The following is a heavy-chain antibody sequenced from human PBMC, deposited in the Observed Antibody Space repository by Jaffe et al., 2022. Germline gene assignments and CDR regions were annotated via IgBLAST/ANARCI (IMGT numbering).Heavy chain of an antibody. D-gene: IGHD1-20*01. CDR3: ARDRGYNWFDI. CDR1: GGSVSSGSYY. V-gene: IGHV4-61*01. J-gene: IGHJ3*02. CDR2: IYYSGST. Sequence: QVQLQESGPGLVKPSETLSLTCTVSGGSVSSGSYYWSWIRQPPGKGLQWIGNIYYSGSTHYNPSLKSRVTISIDTSKTQFSLELSSVTAADTAVYYCARDRGYNWFDIWGQGTMVTVSS.